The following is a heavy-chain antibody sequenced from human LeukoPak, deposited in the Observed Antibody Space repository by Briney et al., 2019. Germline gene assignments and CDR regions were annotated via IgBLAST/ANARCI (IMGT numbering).Heavy chain of an antibody. J-gene: IGHJ4*02. V-gene: IGHV3-23*01. CDR3: ARDSWNGDYVPLDY. Sequence: PGGSLRLSCAASGFTFSSYAMSWVRQAPGKGLEWVSAISGSGGSTYYADSVKGRFTIFRDNAKNSLYLQMNSLRAEDTAVYYCARDSWNGDYVPLDYWGQGTLVTVSS. CDR1: GFTFSSYA. CDR2: ISGSGGST. D-gene: IGHD4-17*01.